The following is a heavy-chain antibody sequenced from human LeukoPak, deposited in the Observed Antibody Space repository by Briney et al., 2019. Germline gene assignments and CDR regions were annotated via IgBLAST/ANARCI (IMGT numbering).Heavy chain of an antibody. CDR1: VFTFSSYA. CDR2: ISYDGSNK. V-gene: IGHV3-30-3*01. D-gene: IGHD3-22*01. Sequence: GGSLRLSCAASVFTFSSYAMHWVRQAPGKRLEWVAVISYDGSNKYYADSVKGRFTISRDNSKNTLYLQMNSLRAEDTAVYYCARDGRMGDSDEFDYWGQGTLVTVSS. J-gene: IGHJ4*02. CDR3: ARDGRMGDSDEFDY.